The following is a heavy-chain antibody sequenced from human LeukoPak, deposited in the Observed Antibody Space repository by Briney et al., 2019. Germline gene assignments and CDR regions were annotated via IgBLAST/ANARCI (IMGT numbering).Heavy chain of an antibody. CDR2: ISVTGSNI. Sequence: GGSLRLSCTVSGFSFSGYAFTWVRQAPGKGLEFVSSISVTGSNIYYADSVKGRFTITRDNSKNTLDLRMNSLRAEDTAVYFCTRARKRLVGSGLGRAPMLVYWGQGTLVTASS. D-gene: IGHD6-6*01. CDR3: TRARKRLVGSGLGRAPMLVY. CDR1: GFSFSGYA. J-gene: IGHJ4*02. V-gene: IGHV3-23*01.